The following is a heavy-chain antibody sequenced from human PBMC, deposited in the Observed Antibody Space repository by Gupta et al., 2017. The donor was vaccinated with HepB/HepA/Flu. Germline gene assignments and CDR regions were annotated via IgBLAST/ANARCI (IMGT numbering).Heavy chain of an antibody. CDR2: VIPTVDMV. D-gene: IGHD2-2*01. CDR1: GGTVTGFA. CDR3: AVQIVLESADMPAGGQFDY. V-gene: IGHV1-69*04. Sequence: QVQLVQSGAEVKKPGSSVKVSCKPSGGTVTGFAFSWVRQAPGQGFEWMGRVIPTVDMVTYTQKFLGRITFTADESTRTVYMELSSLRSEDTAVYFCAVQIVLESADMPAGGQFDYWGQGTQVSVSS. J-gene: IGHJ4*02.